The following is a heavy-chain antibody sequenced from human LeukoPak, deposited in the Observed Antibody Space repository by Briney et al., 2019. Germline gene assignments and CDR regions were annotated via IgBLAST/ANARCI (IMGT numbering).Heavy chain of an antibody. V-gene: IGHV4-30-2*01. D-gene: IGHD3-3*01. CDR3: ARGPTYYDFWSGYFSMDV. J-gene: IGHJ6*02. Sequence: SETLSLTCAVSGGSISSGGYSWSWIRQPPGKGLEWIGYIYHSGSTYYNPSLKSRVTISVDTSKNQFSLKLSSVTAADTAVYYCARGPTYYDFWSGYFSMDVWGQGTTVTVSS. CDR2: IYHSGST. CDR1: GGSISSGGYS.